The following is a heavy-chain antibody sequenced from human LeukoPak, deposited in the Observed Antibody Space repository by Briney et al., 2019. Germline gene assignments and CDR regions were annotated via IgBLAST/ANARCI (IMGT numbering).Heavy chain of an antibody. CDR1: GFTFSSYG. J-gene: IGHJ4*02. V-gene: IGHV3-30*02. D-gene: IGHD6-13*01. Sequence: PGGSLRLSCAASGFTFSSYGMHWVRQAPGKGLEWVAFIRYDGSNKYYADSVKGRFTISRDNSKNTLYLQMNSLRAEDTAVYYCAKDGENYSGSFRGFDYWGQGTLVTVSS. CDR2: IRYDGSNK. CDR3: AKDGENYSGSFRGFDY.